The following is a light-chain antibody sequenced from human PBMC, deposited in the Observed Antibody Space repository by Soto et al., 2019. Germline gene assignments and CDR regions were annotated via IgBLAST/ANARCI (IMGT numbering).Light chain of an antibody. Sequence: EIVMTQSPATLSVSPGERATLSCRASQSVSSNLAWYQQKPGQAPRLLIYGASSRAAGVADRFSGSGSGTDFTLTISSLEPEDFAVYYCQQRSNWPPWTFGQGTKVDIK. CDR1: QSVSSN. CDR2: GAS. J-gene: IGKJ1*01. CDR3: QQRSNWPPWT. V-gene: IGKV3-11*01.